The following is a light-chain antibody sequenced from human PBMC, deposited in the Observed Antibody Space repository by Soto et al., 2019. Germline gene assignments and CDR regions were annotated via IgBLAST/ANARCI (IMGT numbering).Light chain of an antibody. CDR3: QQYNSYSRT. CDR1: QSISSW. V-gene: IGKV1-5*01. Sequence: DIQMTQSPSTLSASVGDRVTLTCRASQSISSWLAWYQQKPGKAPKLLIYDASSLESGVPSRFSGSGSGTEFTPTFRCLQPHVFGTYYCQQYNSYSRTFGQGTKVEIK. CDR2: DAS. J-gene: IGKJ1*01.